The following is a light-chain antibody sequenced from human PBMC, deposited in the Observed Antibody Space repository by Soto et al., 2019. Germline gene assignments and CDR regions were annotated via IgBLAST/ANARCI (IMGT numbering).Light chain of an antibody. Sequence: QSVLTQPPSVSAAPGQKVTISCSGSSSNIGNNYVSWYQQLPGTAPKLLIYDNNKRPSGIPDRFSGSNSGTSGTLDTTGLQAGDEADYYCATWDYSLTGEVFGGGTKLTVL. V-gene: IGLV1-51*01. CDR3: ATWDYSLTGEV. CDR2: DNN. CDR1: SSNIGNNY. J-gene: IGLJ2*01.